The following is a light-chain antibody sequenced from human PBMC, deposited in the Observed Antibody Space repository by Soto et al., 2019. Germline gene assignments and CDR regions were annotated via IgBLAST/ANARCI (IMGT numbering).Light chain of an antibody. CDR1: KLGENF. V-gene: IGLV3-1*01. Sequence: SYELTRSPSVSVSPGQTASISCSGEKLGENFVCWYQQKPGQSPVVVIYHDDKRPSGIPERFSGSSSGNRATLTIAGTQALDEADYYCQAWDNNTAVFGGGTKLTVL. J-gene: IGLJ2*01. CDR2: HDD. CDR3: QAWDNNTAV.